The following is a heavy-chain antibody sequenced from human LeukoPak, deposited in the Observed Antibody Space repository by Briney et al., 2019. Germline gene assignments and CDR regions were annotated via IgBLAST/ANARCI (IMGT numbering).Heavy chain of an antibody. CDR2: IIHIFGTA. V-gene: IGHV1-69*13. D-gene: IGHD1-1*01. CDR3: ASGVPGPYYYYYGMDV. Sequence: ASVKVSCTASGGTFSSYAISWVRQAPGQGLEWMGGIIHIFGTANYAQKFQGRVTITADESTSTAYMELSSLRSEDTAVYYCASGVPGPYYYYYGMDVWGQGTTVTVSS. J-gene: IGHJ6*02. CDR1: GGTFSSYA.